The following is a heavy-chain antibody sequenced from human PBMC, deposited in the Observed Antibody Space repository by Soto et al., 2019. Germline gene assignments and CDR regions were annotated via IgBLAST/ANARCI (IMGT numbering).Heavy chain of an antibody. CDR2: IGGSGDRT. CDR3: AKGGRYYFGSGSPYDAFDI. Sequence: GGSLGLSCAASGFSFSTFAMNWVRQTPGRGPEWVSTIGGSGDRTNYADSVKGRFSISRDNSKTTLYLQMNSLRAEDTGLYYCAKGGRYYFGSGSPYDAFDIWGQGTKVTVSS. CDR1: GFSFSTFA. J-gene: IGHJ3*02. D-gene: IGHD3-10*01. V-gene: IGHV3-23*01.